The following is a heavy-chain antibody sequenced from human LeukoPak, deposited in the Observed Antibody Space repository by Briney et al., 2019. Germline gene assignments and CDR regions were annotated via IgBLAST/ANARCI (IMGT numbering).Heavy chain of an antibody. CDR3: VRDPYYYGMDV. Sequence: GGSLRLSCAASGFTVSSNYMSWVRQAPGKGLEWVSVIYSGGSTYYADSVKGRFTISRDNSKNTLYLQMNSLRAEDTAVYYCVRDPYYYGMDVWGQGTTVTVSS. J-gene: IGHJ6*02. V-gene: IGHV3-53*01. CDR1: GFTVSSNY. CDR2: IYSGGST.